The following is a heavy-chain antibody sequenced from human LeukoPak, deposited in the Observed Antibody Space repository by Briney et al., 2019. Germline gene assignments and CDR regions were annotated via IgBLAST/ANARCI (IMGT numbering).Heavy chain of an antibody. J-gene: IGHJ4*02. CDR2: ISWNSGSI. CDR3: AKAPEYSSSSGVDY. CDR1: GXTFDDYA. D-gene: IGHD6-6*01. Sequence: GGSLRLSCXAXGXTFDDYAMHWVRQAPGKGLEWVSGISWNSGSIGYADSVKGRFTISRDNAKNSLYLQMNSLRAEDTALYYCAKAPEYSSSSGVDYWGQGTLVTVSS. V-gene: IGHV3-9*01.